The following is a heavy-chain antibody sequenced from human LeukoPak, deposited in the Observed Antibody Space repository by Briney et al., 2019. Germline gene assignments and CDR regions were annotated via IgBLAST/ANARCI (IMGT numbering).Heavy chain of an antibody. CDR1: GGTFSSYA. CDR2: IIPIFGTA. CDR3: ASYPGIAVAVDSYYYYGMDV. J-gene: IGHJ6*02. V-gene: IGHV1-69*13. D-gene: IGHD6-19*01. Sequence: SVKVSCKASGGTFSSYAISWVRQAPGQGLEWMGGIIPIFGTANYAQKFQGRVTITADESTSTAYMELGSLRSEDTAVYYCASYPGIAVAVDSYYYYGMDVWGQGTTVTVSS.